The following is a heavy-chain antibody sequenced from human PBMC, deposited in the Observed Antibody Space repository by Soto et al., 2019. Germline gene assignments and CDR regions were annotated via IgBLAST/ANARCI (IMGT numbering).Heavy chain of an antibody. V-gene: IGHV3-74*01. CDR1: GFTFSSSW. CDR3: ARYLHLLRYVDWFHPRGNYYYGMDV. CDR2: INSDGSRT. D-gene: IGHD3-9*01. J-gene: IGHJ6*02. Sequence: GGSLRLSCAASGFTFSSSWMHWVRQAPGKGLVWVSRINSDGSRTSYAESVKCRFTISRNNAKNTLYLQRNKLRAEDMALYYCARYLHLLRYVDWFHPRGNYYYGMDVWGQGPTITV.